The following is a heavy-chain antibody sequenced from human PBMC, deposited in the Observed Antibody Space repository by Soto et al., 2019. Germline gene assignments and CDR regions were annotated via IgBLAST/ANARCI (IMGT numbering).Heavy chain of an antibody. J-gene: IGHJ5*02. CDR3: ARVPKTRIAVAGGNWFDP. D-gene: IGHD6-19*01. CDR1: GGSISSYY. V-gene: IGHV4-59*01. CDR2: IYYSGST. Sequence: SETLSLTCTVSGGSISSYYWSWIRQPPGKGLEWIGYIYYSGSTNYNPSLKSRVTISVDTSKNQFSLKLSSVTAADTAVYYCARVPKTRIAVAGGNWFDPWGQGTLVTVSS.